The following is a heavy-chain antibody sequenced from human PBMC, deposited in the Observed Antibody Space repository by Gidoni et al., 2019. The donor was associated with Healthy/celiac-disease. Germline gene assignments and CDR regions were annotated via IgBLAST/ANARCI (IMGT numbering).Heavy chain of an antibody. CDR1: GFTFSSYS. CDR2: ISSSSSYI. V-gene: IGHV3-21*01. CDR3: AREGGYGYYFDY. J-gene: IGHJ4*02. D-gene: IGHD5-18*01. Sequence: EVQLVESGGGLVKPGGSLRLSCAASGFTFSSYSMTWVRQAPGKGLEWVSSISSSSSYIYYADSVKGRFTISRDNAKNSLYLQMNSLRAEDTAVYYCAREGGYGYYFDYWGQGTLVTVSS.